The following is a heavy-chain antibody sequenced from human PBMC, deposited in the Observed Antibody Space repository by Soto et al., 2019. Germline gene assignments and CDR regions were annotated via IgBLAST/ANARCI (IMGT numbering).Heavy chain of an antibody. CDR3: AREYPEMATISVYYGMDV. D-gene: IGHD5-12*01. CDR2: IWYDGSNK. J-gene: IGHJ6*02. Sequence: QVQLVESGGGVVQPGRSLRLSCAASGFTFSSYGMHWVRQAPGKGLEWVAVIWYDGSNKYYADSVKGRFTISRDNSKNTLYLQMNSLRAEDTAVYYCAREYPEMATISVYYGMDVWGQGTTFTVSS. CDR1: GFTFSSYG. V-gene: IGHV3-33*01.